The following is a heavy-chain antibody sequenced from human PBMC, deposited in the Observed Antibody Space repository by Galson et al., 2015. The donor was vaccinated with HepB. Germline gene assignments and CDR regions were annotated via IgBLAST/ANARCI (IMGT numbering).Heavy chain of an antibody. D-gene: IGHD3-10*01. CDR3: ARLHYGSGSNDAFDI. CDR1: GGTFSSYA. CDR2: IIPIFGTA. V-gene: IGHV1-69*13. Sequence: SVKVSCKASGGTFSSYAISWVRQAPGQGLEWMGGIIPIFGTANYAQKFQGRVTITADESTSTAYMELSSLRSEDTAVYYCARLHYGSGSNDAFDIWGQGTMVTVSS. J-gene: IGHJ3*02.